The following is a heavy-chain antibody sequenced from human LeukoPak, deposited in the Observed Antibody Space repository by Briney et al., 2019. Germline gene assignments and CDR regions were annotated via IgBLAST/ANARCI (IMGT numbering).Heavy chain of an antibody. Sequence: GGSLRLSCAASGFTFSSYAMSWVRQAPGKGLEWVSAISGSGGSTYYANSVKGRFTISRDTSKNALYLQMNSLRAEDTAVYYCAKDGLAGDYLFFDYWGQGTLVTVSS. CDR1: GFTFSSYA. J-gene: IGHJ4*02. CDR2: ISGSGGST. CDR3: AKDGLAGDYLFFDY. D-gene: IGHD7-27*01. V-gene: IGHV3-23*01.